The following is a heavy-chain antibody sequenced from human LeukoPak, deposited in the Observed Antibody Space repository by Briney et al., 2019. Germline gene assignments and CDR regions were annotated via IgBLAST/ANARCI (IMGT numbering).Heavy chain of an antibody. CDR2: RYETGST. Sequence: SETLSLTCSISGDSISRSAFYWGWIRQPPGKGLEWIGSRYETGSTFQNPSLKSRVTISVDMSKNQFSLNLTSVTAADTAVYFCARHYGLNYYDSTALEYWGQGSLVTVSS. CDR1: GDSISRSAFY. CDR3: ARHYGLNYYDSTALEY. V-gene: IGHV4-39*01. J-gene: IGHJ4*02. D-gene: IGHD3-22*01.